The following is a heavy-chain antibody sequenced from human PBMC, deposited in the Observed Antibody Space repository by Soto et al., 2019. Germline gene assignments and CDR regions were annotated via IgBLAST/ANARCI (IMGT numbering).Heavy chain of an antibody. CDR2: INYSGRYM. D-gene: IGHD3-22*01. J-gene: IGHJ4*02. Sequence: EVQLVESGGGLVEPGGSLRLSCATSGFSFSSSDMNWVRQAPGKGLEYVSSINYSGRYMFYAGSLRGRFTVSRDNAKNSLYLQMNSLRAEDTAVYYCARKSTSDSTGYDYFDYWGQGTLVTVSS. CDR3: ARKSTSDSTGYDYFDY. CDR1: GFSFSSSD. V-gene: IGHV3-21*06.